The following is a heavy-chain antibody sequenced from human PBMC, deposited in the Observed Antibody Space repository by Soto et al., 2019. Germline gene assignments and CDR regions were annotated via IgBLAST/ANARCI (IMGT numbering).Heavy chain of an antibody. Sequence: PGGSLRLSCVASGFTFITEEFNWVRQAPGKGLEWVSYITSSGNTIHYAESVKGRFTISRNNARNSLYLQMNSLRAEDTAIYYCARSAPGYTSSWFDSWGQGTLVTVS. CDR1: GFTFITEE. J-gene: IGHJ5*01. D-gene: IGHD6-13*01. V-gene: IGHV3-48*03. CDR3: ARSAPGYTSSWFDS. CDR2: ITSSGNTI.